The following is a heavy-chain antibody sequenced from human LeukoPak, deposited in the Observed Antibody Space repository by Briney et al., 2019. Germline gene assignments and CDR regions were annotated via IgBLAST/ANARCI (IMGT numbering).Heavy chain of an antibody. D-gene: IGHD4-11*01. J-gene: IGHJ4*02. CDR2: INHSGST. Sequence: SETLSLTCAVYGGSFSGYYWSWIRQPPGKGLEWIGEINHSGSTNYNPSLKSRVTISVDTSKNQFSLKLSSVTAADTAVYYCARVSRTVLTEWGQGTLVTVSS. CDR1: GGSFSGYY. CDR3: ARVSRTVLTE. V-gene: IGHV4-34*01.